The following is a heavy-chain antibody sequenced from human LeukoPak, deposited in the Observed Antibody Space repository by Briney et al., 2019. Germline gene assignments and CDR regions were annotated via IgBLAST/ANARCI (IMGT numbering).Heavy chain of an antibody. CDR3: AKGAGGYSTAAFDY. J-gene: IGHJ4*02. CDR2: IRYDGSNK. D-gene: IGHD5-18*01. CDR1: GFTFSSYG. Sequence: GGSLRLSCAASGFTFSSYGMHWVRQAPGKGLEWVAFIRYDGSNKYYADSVKGRFTISRDNSKNTLYLQMNSLRAEDTAVYYCAKGAGGYSTAAFDYWGQGTLVTVSS. V-gene: IGHV3-30*02.